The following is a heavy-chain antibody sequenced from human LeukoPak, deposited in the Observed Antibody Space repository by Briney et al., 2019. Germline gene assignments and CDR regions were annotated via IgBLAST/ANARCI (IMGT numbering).Heavy chain of an antibody. CDR1: GGTFSSYA. J-gene: IGHJ4*02. CDR3: ASGYCSGGSCYSFERYFDY. Sequence: SVKVFCKASGGTFSSYAISWVRQAPGQGLEWMGGIIPIFGTANYAQKFQGRVTITADESTSTAYMELSSLRSEDTAVYYCASGYCSGGSCYSFERYFDYWGQGTLVTVSS. V-gene: IGHV1-69*13. D-gene: IGHD2-15*01. CDR2: IIPIFGTA.